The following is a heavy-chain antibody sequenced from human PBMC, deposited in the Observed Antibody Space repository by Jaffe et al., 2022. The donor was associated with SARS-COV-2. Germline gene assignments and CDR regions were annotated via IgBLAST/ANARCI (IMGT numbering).Heavy chain of an antibody. CDR3: ARAYSKYNWFDP. CDR1: GGSISSYY. J-gene: IGHJ5*02. V-gene: IGHV4-59*01. Sequence: QVQLQESGPGLVKPSETLSLTCTVSGGSISSYYWSWIRQPPGKGLEWIGYIYYSGSTNYNPSLKSRVTISVDTSKNQFSLKLSSVTAADTAVYYCARAYSKYNWFDPWGQGTLVTVSS. CDR2: IYYSGST. D-gene: IGHD2-15*01.